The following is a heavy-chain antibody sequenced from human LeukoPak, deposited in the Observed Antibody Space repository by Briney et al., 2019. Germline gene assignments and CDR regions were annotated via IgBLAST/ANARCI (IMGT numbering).Heavy chain of an antibody. CDR2: INQDGSEK. Sequence: GGSLRLSCVASGFTFSNLWMSWVRQAPGKGLEWVANINQDGSEKDYVGSVKGRFTISRDNAKSSLYLQMNSLRADDTAVYYCARDQAPTIDYWGQGTLITVSS. D-gene: IGHD1-26*01. CDR3: ARDQAPTIDY. V-gene: IGHV3-7*03. J-gene: IGHJ4*02. CDR1: GFTFSNLW.